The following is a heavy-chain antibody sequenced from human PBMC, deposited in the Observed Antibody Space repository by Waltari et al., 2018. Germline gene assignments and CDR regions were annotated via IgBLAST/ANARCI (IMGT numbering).Heavy chain of an antibody. Sequence: QVQLQESGPGLVKPSEPLSLTCAVSGYPTRRGYYWGWLRQPPGKGLEWIGSIYHSGSTYYNPSLKSRVTISVDTSKNQSSLKLSSVTAADTAVYYCARRSALAAAGAPYFDYWGQGTLVTVSS. CDR3: ARRSALAAAGAPYFDY. D-gene: IGHD6-13*01. CDR2: IYHSGST. CDR1: GYPTRRGYY. V-gene: IGHV4-38-2*01. J-gene: IGHJ4*02.